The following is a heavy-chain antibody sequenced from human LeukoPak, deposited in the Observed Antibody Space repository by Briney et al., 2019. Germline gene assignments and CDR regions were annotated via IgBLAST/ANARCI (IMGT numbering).Heavy chain of an antibody. CDR2: IYCSGST. D-gene: IGHD6-13*01. J-gene: IGHJ4*02. CDR3: ARGSSSWSPTPPDY. CDR1: GGSISSGGYY. V-gene: IGHV4-31*03. Sequence: SQTLSLTCTVSGGSISSGGYYWSWIRQHPGTGLEWIGYIYCSGSTYYNPSLKSRVTISVDTSKNQFSLKLSSVTAADTAVYYCARGSSSWSPTPPDYWGQGTLVTVSS.